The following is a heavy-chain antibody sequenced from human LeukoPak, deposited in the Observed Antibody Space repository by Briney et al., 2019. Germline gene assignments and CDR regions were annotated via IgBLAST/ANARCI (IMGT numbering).Heavy chain of an antibody. Sequence: GGSLRLSCAASGFTFSSYGMHWVRQAPGKGLEWVAVISYGGSNKYYADSVKGRFTISRDNSKNTLYLQMNSLRAEDTAVYYCAKMWWELVGGAFDIWAKGQWSPSLQ. CDR1: GFTFSSYG. CDR3: AKMWWELVGGAFDI. J-gene: IGHJ3*02. D-gene: IGHD1-26*01. CDR2: ISYGGSNK. V-gene: IGHV3-30*18.